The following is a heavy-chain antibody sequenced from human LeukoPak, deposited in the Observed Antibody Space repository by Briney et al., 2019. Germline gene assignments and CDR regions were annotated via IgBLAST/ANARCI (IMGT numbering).Heavy chain of an antibody. CDR3: VGWSATRIDY. CDR1: GGSISSDY. J-gene: IGHJ4*01. CDR2: IYSSGST. Sequence: SETLSLTCTVSGGSISSDYWSWIRQPAGKGLEWIGRIYSSGSTNYNPSLKSRVTMSVDTSKNQFSLKLSSVTAADTAVYYCVGWSATRIDYWGQEPWSPSPQ. D-gene: IGHD3-3*01. V-gene: IGHV4-4*07.